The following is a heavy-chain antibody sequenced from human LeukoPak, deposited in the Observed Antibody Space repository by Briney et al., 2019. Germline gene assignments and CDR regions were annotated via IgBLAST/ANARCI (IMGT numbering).Heavy chain of an antibody. V-gene: IGHV3-74*01. J-gene: IGHJ4*02. CDR2: INSDGSTT. D-gene: IGHD6-19*01. CDR1: GFTFSSYW. CDR3: AKNLAGGYYFDY. Sequence: GGSLRLSCAASGFTFSSYWMHWVRQAPGKGLVWVSNINSDGSTTTYADSVKGRFTISRDNAENTLYLQMNSLRAEDTAVYYCAKNLAGGYYFDYWGQGTLVTVSS.